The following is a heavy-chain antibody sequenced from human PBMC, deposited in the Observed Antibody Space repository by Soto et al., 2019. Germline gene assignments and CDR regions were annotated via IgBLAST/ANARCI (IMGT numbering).Heavy chain of an antibody. Sequence: ASGKVSCKASGYTFTSYDIYWVRQATGQGLEWMGWMNPSTGNSGYAQKFQGRVTMTSDTSISTAHMELSSLRSEDTAVYYCARRAETNGWNGFGADKYYFDFWGQGTLVTVSS. CDR1: GYTFTSYD. V-gene: IGHV1-8*01. CDR2: MNPSTGNS. D-gene: IGHD1-1*01. J-gene: IGHJ4*02. CDR3: ARRAETNGWNGFGADKYYFDF.